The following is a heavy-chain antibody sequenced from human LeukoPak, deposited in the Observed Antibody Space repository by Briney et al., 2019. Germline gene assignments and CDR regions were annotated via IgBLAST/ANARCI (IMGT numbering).Heavy chain of an antibody. CDR1: GDSIGSYD. D-gene: IGHD3-9*01. J-gene: IGHJ3*02. Sequence: SETLSLTCTVSGDSIGSYDWSWIRQSAGKRLEWIGRMYSSGTTDYNPSLQSRVTMSIDTSKNQFSLKLNSVTAADTAVYYCARDPYYDILTGYLIRGAFDTWGLGTLVTVSS. CDR2: MYSSGTT. CDR3: ARDPYYDILTGYLIRGAFDT. V-gene: IGHV4-4*07.